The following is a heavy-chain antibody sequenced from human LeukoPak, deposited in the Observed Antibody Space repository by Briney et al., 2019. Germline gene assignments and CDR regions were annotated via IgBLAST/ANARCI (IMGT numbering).Heavy chain of an antibody. D-gene: IGHD3-22*01. CDR1: GGSFGGYY. J-gene: IGHJ5*02. CDR3: ARIPGYYDSSGHP. Sequence: PSETLSLTCAVYGGSFGGYYWSWIRQPPGKGLEWIGEINHSGSTNYNPSLKSRVTISVDTSKNQFSLKLSSVTAAETAVYYCARIPGYYDSSGHPWGQGTLVTVSS. CDR2: INHSGST. V-gene: IGHV4-34*01.